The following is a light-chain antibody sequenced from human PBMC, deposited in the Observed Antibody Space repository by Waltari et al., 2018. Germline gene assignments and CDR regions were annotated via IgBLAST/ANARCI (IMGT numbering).Light chain of an antibody. Sequence: QLVVTQSPSASAPLGASVKLTCTLSIGHRSNIVGWLQQRPEKGPRYLMKVNSDGSHIKGDDIPDRFSGSSSGAERYLTISSLQPDDEADYYCQTGGHGTWVFGGGTTLTVL. J-gene: IGLJ3*02. CDR3: QTGGHGTWV. CDR1: IGHRSNI. V-gene: IGLV4-69*01. CDR2: VNSDGSH.